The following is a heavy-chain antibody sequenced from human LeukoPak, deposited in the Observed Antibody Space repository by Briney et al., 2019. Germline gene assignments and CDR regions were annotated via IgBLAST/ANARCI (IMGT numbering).Heavy chain of an antibody. V-gene: IGHV2-5*02. CDR2: IYWDDDK. J-gene: IGHJ4*02. CDR3: AHHSDSLLYFDY. D-gene: IGHD3-22*01. Sequence: ESGPTLVKPTQTLTLTCTFSGFSLSTSGVGVGWIRQPPGKALEWFALIYWDDDKRYSPSLKSRLTITKVTSKNQVVLTMTNMDPVDTATYYCAHHSDSLLYFDYWGQGTLVTVSS. CDR1: GFSLSTSGVG.